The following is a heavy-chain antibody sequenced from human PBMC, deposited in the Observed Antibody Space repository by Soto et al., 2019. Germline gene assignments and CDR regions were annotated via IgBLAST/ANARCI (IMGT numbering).Heavy chain of an antibody. V-gene: IGHV3-21*01. CDR1: GFTFSSYS. Sequence: SLRLSCAASGFTFSSYSMNWVRQAPGKGLEWVSSISSSSSYIYYADSVKGRFTISRDNAKNSLYLQMNSLRAEDTAVYYCARETRGQIQLWSPFDYWGQGTLVTVSS. J-gene: IGHJ4*02. CDR3: ARETRGQIQLWSPFDY. D-gene: IGHD5-18*01. CDR2: ISSSSSYI.